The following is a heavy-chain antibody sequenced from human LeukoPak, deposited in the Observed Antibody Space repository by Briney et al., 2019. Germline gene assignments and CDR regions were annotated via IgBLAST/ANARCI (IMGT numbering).Heavy chain of an antibody. V-gene: IGHV1-18*01. Sequence: ASVKVSCKASGYTFTSYGISWVRQAPGQGLEWMGWISAYNGNTNYAQKLQGRVTMTTDTSTSTAYMELRSLRSDDTAVYYCAREPWNYGEDWFDPWGQGTLVTVSS. D-gene: IGHD1-7*01. CDR1: GYTFTSYG. J-gene: IGHJ5*02. CDR2: ISAYNGNT. CDR3: AREPWNYGEDWFDP.